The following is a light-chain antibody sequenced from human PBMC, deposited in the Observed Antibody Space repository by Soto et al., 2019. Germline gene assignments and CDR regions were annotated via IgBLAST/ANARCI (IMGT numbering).Light chain of an antibody. CDR2: GAS. J-gene: IGKJ2*01. Sequence: EIVLTQSPGTLSLSPGERATLSCRASQSVSSSYLAWYQQKPGQAPRLLIYGASSRATGIPDRCSGSGSATDFTLTISRLEPEDFAVYYCQQYGSSPPMYTFGQGTKLEIK. V-gene: IGKV3-20*01. CDR1: QSVSSSY. CDR3: QQYGSSPPMYT.